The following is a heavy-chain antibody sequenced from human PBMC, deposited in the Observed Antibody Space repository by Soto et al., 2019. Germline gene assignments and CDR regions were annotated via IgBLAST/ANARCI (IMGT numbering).Heavy chain of an antibody. V-gene: IGHV3-53*01. Sequence: GGSLRLSCAAFGFTLDKYTMGWVRQAPGKGLEWVAESFSSGGTQYADSVKDRFTISRDNSRNMVFLQMNGLRVEDTALYYCARDREPDGIWTFDSWGQGALVTVSS. CDR1: GFTLDKYT. J-gene: IGHJ4*02. CDR3: ARDREPDGIWTFDS. CDR2: SFSSGGT. D-gene: IGHD3-9*01.